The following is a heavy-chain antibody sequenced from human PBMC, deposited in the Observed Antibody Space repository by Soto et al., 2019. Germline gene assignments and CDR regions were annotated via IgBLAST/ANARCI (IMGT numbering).Heavy chain of an antibody. CDR2: ISYDGSNK. D-gene: IGHD6-19*01. V-gene: IGHV3-30-3*01. J-gene: IGHJ4*02. CDR1: GFTFSSYA. Sequence: QVQLVESGGGVVQPGRSLRLSCAASGFTFSSYAMHWVRQAPGKGLEWVAVISYDGSNKYYADSVKGRFTISRDNSKNTLYMQMNSLRAEDTAVYYCARCSSGWDAEYYFDYWGQGTLVTVSS. CDR3: ARCSSGWDAEYYFDY.